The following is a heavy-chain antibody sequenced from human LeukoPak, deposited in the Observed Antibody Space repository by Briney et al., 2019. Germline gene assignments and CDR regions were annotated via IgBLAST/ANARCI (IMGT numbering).Heavy chain of an antibody. Sequence: PGGSLRLSCVASKFNFAMSWVRQTVGKGLEWVSAISGSGDSTFYRDSVKGRFTISRDNSKNTLYLQMNSLRVEDTALYYCAKGHFASSSFFDYWGPGTLVTVSS. J-gene: IGHJ4*02. D-gene: IGHD6-6*01. CDR1: KFNFA. CDR2: ISGSGDST. CDR3: AKGHFASSSFFDY. V-gene: IGHV3-23*02.